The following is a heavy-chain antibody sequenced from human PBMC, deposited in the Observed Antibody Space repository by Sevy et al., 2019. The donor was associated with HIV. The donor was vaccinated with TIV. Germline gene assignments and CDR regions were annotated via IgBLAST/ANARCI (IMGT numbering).Heavy chain of an antibody. CDR2: ISAYNGNT. V-gene: IGHV1-18*01. Sequence: ASVKVSCKASGYTFTSYGISGVGQAPGQGLEGMGWISAYNGNTNYARKLQGRVTMTTDTSTGTAYMELRSLRSDDTAVYYCAREGIYDFWSGLVDYWGQGTLVTVSS. CDR1: GYTFTSYG. J-gene: IGHJ4*02. CDR3: AREGIYDFWSGLVDY. D-gene: IGHD3-3*01.